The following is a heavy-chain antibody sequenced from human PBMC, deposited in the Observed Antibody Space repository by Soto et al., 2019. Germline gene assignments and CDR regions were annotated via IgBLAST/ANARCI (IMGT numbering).Heavy chain of an antibody. V-gene: IGHV3-21*01. CDR3: ARGGYCSGGSCYSEYYYYYMDV. CDR2: ISSSSSYI. D-gene: IGHD2-15*01. CDR1: GFTFSSYS. J-gene: IGHJ6*03. Sequence: EVQLVESGGGLVKPGGSLRLSCAASGFTFSSYSMNWVRQAPGKGLEWVSSISSSSSYIYYADSVNCRFTISRDNAKNSLYLQMNSLRAEDTAVYYCARGGYCSGGSCYSEYYYYYMDVWGKGTTVTVSS.